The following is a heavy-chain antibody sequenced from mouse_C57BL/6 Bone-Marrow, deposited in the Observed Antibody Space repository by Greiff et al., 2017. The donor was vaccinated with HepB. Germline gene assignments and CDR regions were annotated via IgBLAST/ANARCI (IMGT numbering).Heavy chain of an antibody. J-gene: IGHJ4*01. CDR2: IYPRSGNT. V-gene: IGHV1-81*01. CDR1: GNTFTSYG. Sequence: QVHVKQSGAELARPGASVKLSCKASGNTFTSYGISWVKQRTGQGLEWIGEIYPRSGNTYYNEKFKGKATLTAEKSSSTAYMELRSLTSEDSAVYFCARCPLCLYAMDYWGQGTSVTVSS. D-gene: IGHD1-1*02. CDR3: ARCPLCLYAMDY.